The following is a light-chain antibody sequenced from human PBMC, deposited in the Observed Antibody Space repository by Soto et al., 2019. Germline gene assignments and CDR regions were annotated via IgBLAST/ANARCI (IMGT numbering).Light chain of an antibody. CDR2: DVT. CDR3: CSSGGSHIYV. J-gene: IGLJ1*01. Sequence: QSVLTQPRSVSGSPGQSVIISCTGTSSDIGAYNYVFWYLQYPGKPPKLIIYDVTKRPSGVPARFSGSKSGNTASLTISGLQTEDEADYHCCSSGGSHIYVFGTVTKVTV. CDR1: SSDIGAYNY. V-gene: IGLV2-11*01.